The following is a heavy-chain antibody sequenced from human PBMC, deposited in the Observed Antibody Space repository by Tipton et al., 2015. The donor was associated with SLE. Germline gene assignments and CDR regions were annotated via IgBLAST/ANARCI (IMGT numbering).Heavy chain of an antibody. Sequence: SLRLSCAASEFTFSSYIMHWVRQAPGKGLEWVAVISNDGGNEYYADSVKGRFTISRDNAKNSLYLQMNSLRAEDTAVYYCAKDPRTYYDFWGTLYYFDYWGQGTLVTVSS. D-gene: IGHD3-3*01. V-gene: IGHV3-30-3*01. CDR1: EFTFSSYI. J-gene: IGHJ4*02. CDR2: ISNDGGNE. CDR3: AKDPRTYYDFWGTLYYFDY.